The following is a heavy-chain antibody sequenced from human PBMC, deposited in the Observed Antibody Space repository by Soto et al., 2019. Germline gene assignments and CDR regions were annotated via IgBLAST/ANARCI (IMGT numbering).Heavy chain of an antibody. J-gene: IGHJ3*02. D-gene: IGHD6-19*01. CDR3: ASPTPYSSGWTENAFDI. Sequence: QLQLQESGPGLVKPSETLSLTCTVSGGSISSSSYYWGWIRQPPGKGLEWIGSIYYSGSTYYNPSLKSRVTISVDTSKNQFSLKLSSVTAADTAVYYCASPTPYSSGWTENAFDIWGQGTMVTVSS. CDR2: IYYSGST. CDR1: GGSISSSSYY. V-gene: IGHV4-39*01.